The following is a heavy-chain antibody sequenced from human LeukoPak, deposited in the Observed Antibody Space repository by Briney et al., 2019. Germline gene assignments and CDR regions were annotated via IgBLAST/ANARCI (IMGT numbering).Heavy chain of an antibody. CDR3: ARDLYYGSGSPSY. J-gene: IGHJ4*02. Sequence: PGGSLRLSCAASGFTFDDYGMSWVRQAPGKGLEWVAGINWKGGSTGYADSVKGRFTISRDNAKNSLYLQMNSLRAEDTALYYCARDLYYGSGSPSYWGQGTLVTVSS. D-gene: IGHD3-10*01. CDR1: GFTFDDYG. V-gene: IGHV3-20*04. CDR2: INWKGGST.